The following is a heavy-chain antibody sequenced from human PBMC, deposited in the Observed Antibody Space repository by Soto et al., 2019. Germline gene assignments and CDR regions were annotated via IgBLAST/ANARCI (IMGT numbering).Heavy chain of an antibody. Sequence: SETLSLTCAVYGGSFSGYYWSWIRQPPGKGLEWIGEINHSGSTNYNPSLKSRVTISVDTSKNQFSLKLTSVTAADTAVYYCARGGSNDWQVAFDIWGQGTMVTVSS. CDR1: GGSFSGYY. CDR3: ARGGSNDWQVAFDI. V-gene: IGHV4-34*01. CDR2: INHSGST. D-gene: IGHD3-9*01. J-gene: IGHJ3*02.